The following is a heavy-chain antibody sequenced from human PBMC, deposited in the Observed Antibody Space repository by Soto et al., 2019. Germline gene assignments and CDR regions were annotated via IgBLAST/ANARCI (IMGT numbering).Heavy chain of an antibody. J-gene: IGHJ6*03. CDR2: INHSGST. CDR1: GGSFSGYY. V-gene: IGHV4-34*01. Sequence: QVQLQQWGAGLLKPSEALSLTCAVYGGSFSGYYWSWIRQPPGKGLDWIGEINHSGSTNYNPSLKSRVTISVDTSKNQFSLNLSSVTAADTAVYYCARRANYYYMDVWGKGTTVTVSS. CDR3: ARRANYYYMDV.